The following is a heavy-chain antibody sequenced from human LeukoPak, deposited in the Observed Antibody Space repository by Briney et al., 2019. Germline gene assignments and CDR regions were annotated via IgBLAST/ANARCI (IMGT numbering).Heavy chain of an antibody. V-gene: IGHV1-46*01. CDR3: ARSRDYDSSGYYLVY. CDR2: INPSGGST. CDR1: GYTFTSYY. Sequence: VASVKVSFKASGYTFTSYYMHWVGQAPGQGLEWMGIINPSGGSTSYAQKFQGRVTITRDTSTSTVYMELSSLRSEDTAVYYCARSRDYDSSGYYLVYWGQGTLVTVSS. D-gene: IGHD3-22*01. J-gene: IGHJ4*02.